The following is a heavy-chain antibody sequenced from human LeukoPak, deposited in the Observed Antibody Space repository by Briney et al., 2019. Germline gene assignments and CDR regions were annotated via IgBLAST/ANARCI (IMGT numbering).Heavy chain of an antibody. J-gene: IGHJ4*02. Sequence: GGSLRLSCAASGFTFSSYGMHWVRQAPGKGLEWVAFIRLDGSSKSYADSVKGRFTISRDNSKNTLYLQMNSLRAEDRAVYYCARSCSGGSCYTDYWGQGTLVTVSS. CDR1: GFTFSSYG. D-gene: IGHD2-15*01. CDR2: IRLDGSSK. V-gene: IGHV3-30*02. CDR3: ARSCSGGSCYTDY.